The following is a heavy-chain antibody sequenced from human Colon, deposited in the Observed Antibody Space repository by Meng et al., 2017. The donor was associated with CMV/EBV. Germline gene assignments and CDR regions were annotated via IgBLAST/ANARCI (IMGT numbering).Heavy chain of an antibody. J-gene: IGHJ4*02. V-gene: IGHV3-30*02. Sequence: GGSLRLSCAASGFSLDYCGMHWVRQTPGKGLEWVAFIRHDGSDRFYTESVRGRFTISRDNSQNMLFLQMSGLRREDTAMYYCAKGHTYCTGTSCHLDYWGQGTLVTVSS. D-gene: IGHD2-2*01. CDR1: GFSLDYCG. CDR3: AKGHTYCTGTSCHLDY. CDR2: IRHDGSDR.